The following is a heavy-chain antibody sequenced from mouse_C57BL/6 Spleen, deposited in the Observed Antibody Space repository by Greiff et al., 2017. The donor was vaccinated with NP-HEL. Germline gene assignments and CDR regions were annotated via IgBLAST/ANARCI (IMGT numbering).Heavy chain of an antibody. Sequence: EVHLVESGGGLVKPGGSLKLSCAASGFTFSGYAMHWVRQTPEKGLEWVAYISSGSGYIYYADTVKGRFTISRDNAKNTLYLQMTSLTSEDTAMYYCASQDCDCSYDWYFDVWGTGTTVTVSS. CDR1: GFTFSGYA. CDR3: ASQDCDCSYDWYFDV. V-gene: IGHV5-17*01. D-gene: IGHD6-1*01. CDR2: ISSGSGYI. J-gene: IGHJ1*03.